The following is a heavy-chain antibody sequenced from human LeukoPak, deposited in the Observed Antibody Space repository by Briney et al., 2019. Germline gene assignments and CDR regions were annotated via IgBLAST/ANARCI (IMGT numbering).Heavy chain of an antibody. J-gene: IGHJ4*02. CDR1: GFTFSDYY. CDR2: ISSSGSTI. CDR3: ALDCCSGARFDH. Sequence: PGGSLRLSCAASGFTFSDYYMSWIRQAPGKGLEWVSYISSSGSTIYYADSVEGRFTISRDNSKNTLYLQMNSLRVEDTAVYYCALDCCSGARFDHWGQGTLVTVPS. V-gene: IGHV3-11*01. D-gene: IGHD2-15*01.